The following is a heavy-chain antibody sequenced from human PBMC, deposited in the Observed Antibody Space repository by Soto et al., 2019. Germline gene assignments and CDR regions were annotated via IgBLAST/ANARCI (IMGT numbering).Heavy chain of an antibody. D-gene: IGHD3-10*01. Sequence: GGSLRLSCAASGFTFSSYGMHWVRQAPGKGLEWVAVISNDGSNKYYADSVKGRFTISRDNSKNPLYLQMNSLRAEDKAVYYCAKGSGGWYDYYYGIDVWGQGTTVTVSS. J-gene: IGHJ6*02. CDR3: AKGSGGWYDYYYGIDV. V-gene: IGHV3-30*18. CDR2: ISNDGSNK. CDR1: GFTFSSYG.